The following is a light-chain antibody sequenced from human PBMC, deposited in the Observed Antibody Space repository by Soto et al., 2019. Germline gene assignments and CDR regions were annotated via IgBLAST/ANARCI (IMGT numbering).Light chain of an antibody. CDR1: NSDVGIYDF. J-gene: IGLJ1*01. V-gene: IGLV2-23*02. CDR3: SSYAGSTTFYV. Sequence: QSVLTQPASVSGTPGQSITISCTGSNSDVGIYDFVSWYQHHPGRAPKLIVSEVSHRPSGVSNRFSGSKSGNTASLTISGLQSEDEADYYCSSYAGSTTFYVFGTGTKLTVL. CDR2: EVS.